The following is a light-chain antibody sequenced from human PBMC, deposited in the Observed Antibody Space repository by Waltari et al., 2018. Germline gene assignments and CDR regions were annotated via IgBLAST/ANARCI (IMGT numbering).Light chain of an antibody. CDR1: SGHIVSND. Sequence: YTLTQPPSLSESPGRTVIISCTRSSGHIVSNDVHWFQQRPGSPPTIVIYENNLSPSGVPDRFSASIDRSSNSASLTISGLKTEDEADYYCQSYDSRNLVFGGGTKVTVL. CDR3: QSYDSRNLV. CDR2: ENN. V-gene: IGLV6-57*01. J-gene: IGLJ2*01.